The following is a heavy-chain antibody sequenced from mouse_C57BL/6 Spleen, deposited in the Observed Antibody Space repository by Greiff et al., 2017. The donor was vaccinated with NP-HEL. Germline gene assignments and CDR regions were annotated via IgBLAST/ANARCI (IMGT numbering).Heavy chain of an antibody. CDR3: ARKGSWYFDV. Sequence: VQLQQSGAELVMPGASVKLSCKASGYTFTSYWMHWVKQRPGQGLEWIGEIDPSDSYTNYNQKFKGKSTLTVDKSSSTAYMQLSSLTSEDSAVYYCARKGSWYFDVWGTGTTVTVSS. CDR2: IDPSDSYT. V-gene: IGHV1-69*01. CDR1: GYTFTSYW. D-gene: IGHD3-3*01. J-gene: IGHJ1*03.